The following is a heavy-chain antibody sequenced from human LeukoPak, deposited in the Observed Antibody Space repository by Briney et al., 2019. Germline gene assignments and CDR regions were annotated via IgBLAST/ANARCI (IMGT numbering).Heavy chain of an antibody. V-gene: IGHV1-24*01. D-gene: IGHD1-26*01. CDR1: GHSLTKFT. CDR3: ATGSIVYDL. CDR2: FDPERGET. Sequence: GASVKVSCKVSGHSLTKFTMEWVRQAPGQGREWMGGFDPERGETIHAQKFQGRFTMTEDTSTDTAYMELNSLTSEDTAVYYCATGSIVYDLWGQGTLVTVSS. J-gene: IGHJ5*02.